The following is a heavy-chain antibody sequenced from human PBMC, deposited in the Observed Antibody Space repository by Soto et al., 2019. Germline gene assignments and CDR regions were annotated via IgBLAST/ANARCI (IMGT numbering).Heavy chain of an antibody. Sequence: EVQVVESGGGLVQPGGSLRLSCAASGFTLSSYWMSWVRQAPGKGLEWVANIKVDGSEEHYVDSVKGRFTIFRDNAKNSLYLQMNSLRAEDTAVHYCARGGDCYDYWDPGTLVTVSS. D-gene: IGHD2-15*01. J-gene: IGHJ4*02. V-gene: IGHV3-7*04. CDR3: ARGGDCYDY. CDR1: GFTLSSYW. CDR2: IKVDGSEE.